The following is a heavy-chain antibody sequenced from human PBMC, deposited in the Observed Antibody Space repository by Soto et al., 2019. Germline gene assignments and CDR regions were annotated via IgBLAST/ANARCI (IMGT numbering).Heavy chain of an antibody. V-gene: IGHV4-31*03. CDR3: ARAPKYYDILTGYASGFDY. CDR2: IYYSGST. Sequence: QVQLQESGPGLVKPSQTLSLTCTVSGGSISSGGYYWSWIRQHPGKGLEWIGYIYYSGSTYYNPSLTSRVTISVDTSKNQFSLKLSSVTAADTAVYYCARAPKYYDILTGYASGFDYWGQGTLVTVSS. D-gene: IGHD3-9*01. CDR1: GGSISSGGYY. J-gene: IGHJ4*02.